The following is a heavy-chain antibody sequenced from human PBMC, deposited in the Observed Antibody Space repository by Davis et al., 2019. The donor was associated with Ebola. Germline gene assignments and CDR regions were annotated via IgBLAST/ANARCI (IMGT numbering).Heavy chain of an antibody. CDR1: GFTFGVFV. Sequence: PGGSLRLSCAGSGFTFGVFVFHWVRQAPGKGLEWVAGVSSDGTSEHYADSVKGRFTISRDNAKSSLNLQMNSLRAEDTAVYYCAKGDMLEWLLSSPSFDIWGQGTMVTVSS. CDR2: VSSDGTSE. V-gene: IGHV3-30*18. CDR3: AKGDMLEWLLSSPSFDI. D-gene: IGHD3-3*01. J-gene: IGHJ3*02.